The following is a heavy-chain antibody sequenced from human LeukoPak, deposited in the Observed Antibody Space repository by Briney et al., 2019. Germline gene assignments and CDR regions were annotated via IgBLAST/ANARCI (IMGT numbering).Heavy chain of an antibody. CDR1: GYTFTNYG. Sequence: ASVKVSCKASGYTFTNYGISWVRQAPGQGLEWMGWISAYNGNTNYAQKLQGRVTMTTDTSTSTAYMELRSLRSDDTAVYYCARDLYCSGGSCYFDYWGQGTLVTVSS. CDR3: ARDLYCSGGSCYFDY. CDR2: ISAYNGNT. J-gene: IGHJ4*02. V-gene: IGHV1-18*01. D-gene: IGHD2-15*01.